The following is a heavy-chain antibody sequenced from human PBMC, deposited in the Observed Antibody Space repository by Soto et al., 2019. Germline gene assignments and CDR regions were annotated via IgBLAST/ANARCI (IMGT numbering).Heavy chain of an antibody. CDR3: AKDFPAIS. J-gene: IGHJ4*02. CDR2: FSGSGGST. V-gene: IGHV3-23*01. Sequence: EVQLLESGGGLVQPGGSLRLSCAASGFTFSNYAMSWVRQAPGKGLEWVSGFSGSGGSTYYADSVKGRFTISRDNSNNTLYLQMTSLGAEDTAVYDCAKDFPAISWGQGTLVTVSA. D-gene: IGHD2-21*01. CDR1: GFTFSNYA.